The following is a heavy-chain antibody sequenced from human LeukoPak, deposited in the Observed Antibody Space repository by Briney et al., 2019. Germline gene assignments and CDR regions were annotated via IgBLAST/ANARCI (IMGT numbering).Heavy chain of an antibody. J-gene: IGHJ4*02. CDR1: GFTFSSCW. CDR3: ARLMGERSLFDY. Sequence: GGSLRLSCAASGFTFSSCWMTWVRQAPGKGLEWVANITHDGNENCYVDSVKGRFSISRDNAKNSVYLQMNSLRAEDTAVYYCARLMGERSLFDYWGQGVLVTVST. V-gene: IGHV3-7*02. CDR2: ITHDGNEN. D-gene: IGHD1-26*01.